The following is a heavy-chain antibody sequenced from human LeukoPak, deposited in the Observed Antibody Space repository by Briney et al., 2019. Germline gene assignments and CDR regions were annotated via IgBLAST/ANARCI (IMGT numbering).Heavy chain of an antibody. CDR3: AGGARRQQPFDY. J-gene: IGHJ4*02. D-gene: IGHD6-13*01. CDR2: IYSGGST. Sequence: PGWSLRLSCAASEFTVSSNYMNWVRQAPGKGLEWVSVIYSGGSTYYADSVKGRSTISRDNSKNTLYLQMNSLRAEDTAVYYCAGGARRQQPFDYWGQGTLVTVSS. V-gene: IGHV3-66*01. CDR1: EFTVSSNY.